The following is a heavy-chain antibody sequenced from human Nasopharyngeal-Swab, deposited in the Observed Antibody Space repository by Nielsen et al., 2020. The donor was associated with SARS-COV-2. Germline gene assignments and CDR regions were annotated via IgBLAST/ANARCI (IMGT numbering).Heavy chain of an antibody. D-gene: IGHD3-10*01. Sequence: GSLKISCAASGFTFSSYGRHWVRQATGKGLEWVAVISYDGSNKYYADSVKGRFTISRDNSKNTLYLQMNSLRAEDTAVYYCAKDSDYYGSGSPVYWGQGTLVTVSS. CDR1: GFTFSSYG. CDR3: AKDSDYYGSGSPVY. J-gene: IGHJ4*02. V-gene: IGHV3-30*18. CDR2: ISYDGSNK.